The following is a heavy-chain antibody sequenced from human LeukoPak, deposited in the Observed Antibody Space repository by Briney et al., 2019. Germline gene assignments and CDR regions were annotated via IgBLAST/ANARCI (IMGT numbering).Heavy chain of an antibody. CDR2: INAGNGNT. J-gene: IGHJ4*02. CDR3: ARAGGAYCSSTSCPLYY. CDR1: GYTFTSYA. Sequence: ASVKVSCKASGYTFTSYAMHWVRQAPGQRLEWMGWINAGNGNTKYSQEFQGRVTITRDTSASTAYMELSSLRSEDMAVYYCARAGGAYCSSTSCPLYYWGQGTLVTVSS. D-gene: IGHD2-2*01. V-gene: IGHV1-3*03.